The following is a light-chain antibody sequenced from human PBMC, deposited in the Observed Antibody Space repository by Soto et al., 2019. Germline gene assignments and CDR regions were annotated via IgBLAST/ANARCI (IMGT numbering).Light chain of an antibody. CDR1: NIRRKT. CDR3: QVWDSSSDHPV. J-gene: IGLJ1*01. V-gene: IGLV3-21*02. CDR2: DDS. Sequence: SYELTQTPSVSVAPGQTARITCGGDNIRRKTVHWYQQKPGQAPVLVVYDDSDRPSGIPERFSGSNSGNPATLTISRVEAGDEADYYCQVWDSSSDHPVFGTGTKVTVL.